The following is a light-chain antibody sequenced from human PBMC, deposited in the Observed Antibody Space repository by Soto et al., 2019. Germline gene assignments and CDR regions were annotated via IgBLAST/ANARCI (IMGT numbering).Light chain of an antibody. CDR3: TSYTPSSTYV. CDR1: SSDVGNYDY. Sequence: QSALTQPASVSGSPGQSITISCTGTSSDVGNYDYVSWYQQYPGKAPKLMFYAVSRRPSGVSNRFSGSKSGNTASLTISGLQAEDEADYYCTSYTPSSTYVFGTGTKLTVL. J-gene: IGLJ1*01. CDR2: AVS. V-gene: IGLV2-14*03.